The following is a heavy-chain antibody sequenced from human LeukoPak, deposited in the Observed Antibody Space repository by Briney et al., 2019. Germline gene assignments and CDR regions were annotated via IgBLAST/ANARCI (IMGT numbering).Heavy chain of an antibody. CDR1: GFTFSSYG. Sequence: GGSLRLSCAASGFTFSSYGMHWVRQAPGKGLEWVAVISYDGSNKYYADSVKGRFTISRDNSKNTLYLQMNSLRAEDTAVYYCAKDGYGDPLDYWGQGTLVTVSS. J-gene: IGHJ4*02. CDR3: AKDGYGDPLDY. V-gene: IGHV3-30*18. CDR2: ISYDGSNK. D-gene: IGHD4-17*01.